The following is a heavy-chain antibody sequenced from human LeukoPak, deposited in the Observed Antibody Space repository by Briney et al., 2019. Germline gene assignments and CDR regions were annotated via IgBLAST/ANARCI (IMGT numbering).Heavy chain of an antibody. CDR2: IYPGGSDT. Sequence: GESLKISCKGSGYSFTTYWIGWVRQMPGKGLEWMGIIYPGGSDTRYSPSFEGQVIISADKSISTAFLHWSGLKASDTAIYYCGRRISGHWVFDSWGQGTLVTVSS. V-gene: IGHV5-51*01. D-gene: IGHD3-3*02. CDR1: GYSFTTYW. CDR3: GRRISGHWVFDS. J-gene: IGHJ4*02.